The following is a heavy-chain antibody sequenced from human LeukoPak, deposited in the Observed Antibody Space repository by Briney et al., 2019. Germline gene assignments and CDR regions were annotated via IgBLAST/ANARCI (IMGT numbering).Heavy chain of an antibody. CDR3: ARDKGYVDY. D-gene: IGHD2-15*01. CDR1: GFTLSS. V-gene: IGHV3-21*01. CDR2: ISSSSSYI. Sequence: GGSLRLSCAASGFTLSSMNWVRQAPGKGLEWVSSISSSSSYIYYADSVKGRFTISRDNAKNSLYLQMNTLRAEDTAVYYCARDKGYVDYWGQGSLVTVSS. J-gene: IGHJ4*02.